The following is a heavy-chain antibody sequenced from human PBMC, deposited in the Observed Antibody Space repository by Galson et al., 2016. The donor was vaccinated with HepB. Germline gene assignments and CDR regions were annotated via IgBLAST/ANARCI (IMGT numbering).Heavy chain of an antibody. CDR3: AKDERCSGGSCYFGV. Sequence: SLRLSCAASGFTFSSYAMSWVRQAPGEGLEWVSGISAGGVNTNYADSVRGRFTISRVNSKNTLYLQMNSLRAEDTAVYYCAKDERCSGGSCYFGVWGQGTTVTVSS. D-gene: IGHD2-15*01. V-gene: IGHV3-23*01. CDR1: GFTFSSYA. CDR2: ISAGGVNT. J-gene: IGHJ6*02.